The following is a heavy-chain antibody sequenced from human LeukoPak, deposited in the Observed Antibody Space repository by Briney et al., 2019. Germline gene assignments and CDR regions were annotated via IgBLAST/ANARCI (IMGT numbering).Heavy chain of an antibody. Sequence: GGSLRLSCAASGFTFSSYSMNWVRQAPGKGLEWVSSISSSSSYIYYADSVKGRFTISRDNAKNSLYLQMNSLRAEDTAVYYCARDTTGYYSFDSWGQGTLVTFSS. V-gene: IGHV3-21*01. CDR1: GFTFSSYS. CDR3: ARDTTGYYSFDS. J-gene: IGHJ4*02. CDR2: ISSSSSYI. D-gene: IGHD3-9*01.